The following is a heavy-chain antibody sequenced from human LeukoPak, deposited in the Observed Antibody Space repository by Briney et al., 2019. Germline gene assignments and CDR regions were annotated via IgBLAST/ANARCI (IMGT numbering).Heavy chain of an antibody. Sequence: ASVKVSCKASGYTFTSYDINWVRQATGQGLEWMGWMNPNSGNTGYAQKFQGRVTITRNTSISTAYMELSSLRSEDTAVYYCARGLSISYYDSSGYYSYYYYYYMDVWGKGTTVTVSS. CDR2: MNPNSGNT. D-gene: IGHD3-22*01. CDR3: ARGLSISYYDSSGYYSYYYYYYMDV. J-gene: IGHJ6*03. CDR1: GYTFTSYD. V-gene: IGHV1-8*03.